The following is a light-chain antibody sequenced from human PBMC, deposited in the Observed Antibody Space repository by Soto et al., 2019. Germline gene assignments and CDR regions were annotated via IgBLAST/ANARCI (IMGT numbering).Light chain of an antibody. V-gene: IGLV2-8*01. Sequence: QSVLTQPPSASGSPGQSVTISCTGTSSDIGGNNFVSWYQHHTGKAPKLMLYDVIKRPSGVPARFSGSKSGNTASLTVSGLQAEDEADYYCSSYGGSNNFVVFGGGTKLTVL. CDR3: SSYGGSNNFVV. CDR1: SSDIGGNNF. J-gene: IGLJ2*01. CDR2: DVI.